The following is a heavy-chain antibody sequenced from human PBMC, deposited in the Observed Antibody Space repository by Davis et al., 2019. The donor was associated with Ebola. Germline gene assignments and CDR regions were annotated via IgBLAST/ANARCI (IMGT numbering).Heavy chain of an antibody. J-gene: IGHJ6*03. CDR2: IKVYNGTT. V-gene: IGHV1-18*01. CDR3: ARFFRQPIVEDHAKTYYFYYMDV. D-gene: IGHD1-26*01. Sequence: ASVKVSCKASGYRFNVYGISWVRQAPGQGLEWMGWIKVYNGTTDYAQRFQGRVTMTTDTATSTAYMELRSLKSDDTAVYYCARFFRQPIVEDHAKTYYFYYMDVWGKGTSVTVSS. CDR1: GYRFNVYG.